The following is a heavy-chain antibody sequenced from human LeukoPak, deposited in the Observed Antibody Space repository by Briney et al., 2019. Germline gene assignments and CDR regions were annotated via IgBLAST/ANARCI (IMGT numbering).Heavy chain of an antibody. J-gene: IGHJ4*02. V-gene: IGHV3-21*04. CDR3: ARVASHYCSSTSCYPFDY. D-gene: IGHD2-2*01. CDR2: ISSSSSYI. Sequence: GGSLRLSCAASGFTFSSYSMNWVRQAPGKGLEWVSSISSSSSYIYYADSVKGRFTISRDNAKNSLYLQMNSLRAEDTALYYCARVASHYCSSTSCYPFDYWGQGTLVTVSS. CDR1: GFTFSSYS.